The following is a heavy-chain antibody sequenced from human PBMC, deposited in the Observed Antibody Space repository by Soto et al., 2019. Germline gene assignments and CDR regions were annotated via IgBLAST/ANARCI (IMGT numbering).Heavy chain of an antibody. Sequence: DEQLLESGGGLVQPGGSLRLSCAASGITFSSYSMSWVRQSPVKGLEWVSSISSSGDVTYDADSVKGRFTISRDNSKNSLYLQRNSLRAEDTAIYYCAKTGGFSGSYHFISWGQGTLVTVSS. CDR1: GITFSSYS. CDR2: ISSSGDVT. J-gene: IGHJ4*02. CDR3: AKTGGFSGSYHFIS. D-gene: IGHD1-26*01. V-gene: IGHV3-23*01.